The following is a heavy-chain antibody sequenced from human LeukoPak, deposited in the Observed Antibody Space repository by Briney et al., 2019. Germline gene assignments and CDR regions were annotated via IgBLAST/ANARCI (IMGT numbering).Heavy chain of an antibody. J-gene: IGHJ4*02. CDR2: VNPASGGT. CDR1: GYTFIAYY. CDR3: ARVSGDY. V-gene: IGHV1-2*02. Sequence: ASVKVSCKASGYTFIAYYMHWVRQAPGQGLEWMGWVNPASGGTNYAQKFQGRVTMTRDTSIATAYMELRSLRSDDTAVYYCARVSGDYWGQGTLVTVSS.